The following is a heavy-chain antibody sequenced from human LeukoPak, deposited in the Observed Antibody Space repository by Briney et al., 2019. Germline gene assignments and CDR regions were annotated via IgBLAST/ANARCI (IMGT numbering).Heavy chain of an antibody. J-gene: IGHJ4*02. CDR1: GYSISSGYY. CDR2: IYTTGRT. V-gene: IGHV4-38-2*02. CDR3: ARRWDCGGDCYTFDY. Sequence: PSETLSLTCTVSGYSISSGYYWGWIRQPPGKGLEWIGYIYTTGRTNYNPSLKSRVTISVDTSKNQFSLKLSSVTAADTAVYYCARRWDCGGDCYTFDYWGQGTLVTVSS. D-gene: IGHD2-21*02.